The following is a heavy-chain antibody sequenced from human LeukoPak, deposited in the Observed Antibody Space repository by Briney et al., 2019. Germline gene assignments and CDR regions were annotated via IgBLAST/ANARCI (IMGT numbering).Heavy chain of an antibody. CDR3: ARGQWELLQGYFDY. D-gene: IGHD1-26*01. V-gene: IGHV4-59*12. Sequence: PSETLSLTCTVSGDSISSYYWSWIRQPPGKGLEWIGYIYYSESTNYNPSLESRVTMSVDTSKNQFSLKLSSVTAADTAVYYCARGQWELLQGYFDYWGQGTLVTVSS. CDR1: GDSISSYY. J-gene: IGHJ4*02. CDR2: IYYSEST.